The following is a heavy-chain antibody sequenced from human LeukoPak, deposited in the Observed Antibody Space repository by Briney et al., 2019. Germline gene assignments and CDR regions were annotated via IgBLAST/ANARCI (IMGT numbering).Heavy chain of an antibody. CDR2: IYTGDSET. CDR3: ARRPGGDAFDI. Sequence: GASMQISCEGSGTIFTSYWIGWGRPLGGEGQEGMGIIYTGDSETKYSPSFQGQVTISADKSISTDYLQWSSLKASDTAMYYCARRPGGDAFDIWGQGTMVTVSS. V-gene: IGHV5-51*01. D-gene: IGHD3-10*01. J-gene: IGHJ3*02. CDR1: GTIFTSYW.